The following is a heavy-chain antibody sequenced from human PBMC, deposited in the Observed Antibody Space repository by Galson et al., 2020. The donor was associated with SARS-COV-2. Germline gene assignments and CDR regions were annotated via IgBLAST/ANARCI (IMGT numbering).Heavy chain of an antibody. V-gene: IGHV3-33*01. CDR2: IFYDGSDK. J-gene: IGHJ4*02. Sequence: GESLKISCAASGFTFSRHPIHWVRQAPGKGLEWVAQIFYDGSDKYYGDSVKGRFTISRDSSKNMVYLQMNNLKVDDTAVYYCARDGQLSSGWAFDYWGQGTLVTVSS. CDR3: ARDGQLSSGWAFDY. CDR1: GFTFSRHP. D-gene: IGHD6-19*01.